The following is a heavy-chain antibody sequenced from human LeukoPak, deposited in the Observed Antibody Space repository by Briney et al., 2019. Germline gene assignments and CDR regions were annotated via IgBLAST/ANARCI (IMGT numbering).Heavy chain of an antibody. J-gene: IGHJ4*02. V-gene: IGHV4-59*12. CDR1: GGSISSYY. CDR3: ARDQRGGWVDFDY. CDR2: IYYSGST. D-gene: IGHD1-26*01. Sequence: SETLSLTCTVSGGSISSYYWSWIRQPPGKGLEWIGYIYYSGSTNYNPSLKSRVTISVDTSKNQFSLKLSSVTAADTAVYYCARDQRGGWVDFDYWGQGTLVTVSS.